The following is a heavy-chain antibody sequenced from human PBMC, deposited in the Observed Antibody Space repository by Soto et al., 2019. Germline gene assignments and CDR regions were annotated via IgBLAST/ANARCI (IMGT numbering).Heavy chain of an antibody. CDR2: INAGNGNT. CDR1: GYTFTSYA. V-gene: IGHV1-3*01. CDR3: ARDYGYDILNGYGGFY. J-gene: IGHJ4*02. Sequence: GASVKVSCKASGYTFTSYAMHWVRQAPGQRIEWMGWINAGNGNTKYSQKFQGRVTITRDTSASTAYMELSSLRSEDTAVYYCARDYGYDILNGYGGFYWGQGTLVTVSS. D-gene: IGHD3-9*01.